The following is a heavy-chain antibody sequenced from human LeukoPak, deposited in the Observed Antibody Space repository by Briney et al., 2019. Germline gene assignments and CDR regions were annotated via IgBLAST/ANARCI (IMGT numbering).Heavy chain of an antibody. D-gene: IGHD6-19*01. CDR2: IYTSGST. J-gene: IGHJ4*02. CDR1: GGSISSGSYY. Sequence: PSQTLSLTCTVSGGSISSGSYYWSWIRQPAGKGLEWIGRIYTSGSTNYNPSLKSRVTISVDTSKNQFSLKLSSVTAADTAVYYCARLGDSSGWYYFDYWGQGTLVTVSS. V-gene: IGHV4-61*02. CDR3: ARLGDSSGWYYFDY.